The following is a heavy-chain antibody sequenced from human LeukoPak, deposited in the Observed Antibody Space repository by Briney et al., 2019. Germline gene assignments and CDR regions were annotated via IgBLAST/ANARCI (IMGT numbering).Heavy chain of an antibody. D-gene: IGHD2-15*01. Sequence: TGGSLRLSCAASGFTFSSYEMNWVRQAPGKGLEWFSYISSSGSTTYYADSVKGRFTISRDNAKNSLYLQMNSLRAEDTAVYYCATGSYYLNYWGQGTLVTVPS. CDR1: GFTFSSYE. V-gene: IGHV3-48*03. CDR3: ATGSYYLNY. CDR2: ISSSGSTT. J-gene: IGHJ4*02.